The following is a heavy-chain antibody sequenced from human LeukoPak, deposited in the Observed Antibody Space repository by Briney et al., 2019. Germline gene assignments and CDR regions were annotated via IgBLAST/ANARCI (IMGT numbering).Heavy chain of an antibody. CDR3: ARDPSGEWDRFDP. CDR1: GGSISSYY. J-gene: IGHJ5*02. V-gene: IGHV4-59*01. Sequence: SETLSLTCTVSGGSISSYYWSWIRLPPGKGLKWIGYIYYSGSTNYNPSLKSRVTISVDTSKNQFSLKLSSVTAADTAVYYCARDPSGEWDRFDPWGQGTLVTVSS. D-gene: IGHD3-16*01. CDR2: IYYSGST.